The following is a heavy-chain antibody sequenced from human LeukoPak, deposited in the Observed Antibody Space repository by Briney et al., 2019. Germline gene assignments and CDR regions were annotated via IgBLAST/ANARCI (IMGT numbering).Heavy chain of an antibody. CDR1: GFTFSSYA. D-gene: IGHD2/OR15-2a*01. CDR2: IYTGGNT. CDR3: ARDAPENTYYYGMDV. J-gene: IGHJ6*02. V-gene: IGHV3-66*01. Sequence: GGSLRLSCAASGFTFSSYAMSWVRQAPGKGLEWVSVIYTGGNTYYADSVKGRFTIFRDNSKNTLYLQMNSLRAEDTAVYYCARDAPENTYYYGMDVWGQGTTVTVSS.